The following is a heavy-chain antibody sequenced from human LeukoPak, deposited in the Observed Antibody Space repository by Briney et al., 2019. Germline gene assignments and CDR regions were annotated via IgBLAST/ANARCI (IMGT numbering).Heavy chain of an antibody. CDR1: GYTFTSYA. CDR3: ARDSRTYEGNWFDP. CDR2: INAGNGNT. J-gene: IGHJ5*02. V-gene: IGHV1-3*01. D-gene: IGHD2/OR15-2a*01. Sequence: ASVKVSCKASGYTFTSYAMHWVRQAPGQRLEWMGWINAGNGNTKYSQKFQGRVTITRDTSASTAYTELSSLRSEDTAVYYCARDSRTYEGNWFDPWGQGTLVTVSS.